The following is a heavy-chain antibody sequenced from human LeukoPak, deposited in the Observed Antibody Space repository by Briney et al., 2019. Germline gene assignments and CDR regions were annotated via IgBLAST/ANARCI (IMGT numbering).Heavy chain of an antibody. CDR2: IYSGGST. CDR1: GFTFSSYT. CDR3: AGSITMVRGVIITAGWFDP. V-gene: IGHV3-53*01. J-gene: IGHJ5*02. D-gene: IGHD3-10*01. Sequence: GGSLRLSCAASGFTFSSYTMNWVRQAPGKGLEWVSVIYSGGSTYYADSVKGRFTISRDNSKNTLYLQMNSLRAEDTAVYYCAGSITMVRGVIITAGWFDPWGQGTLVTVSS.